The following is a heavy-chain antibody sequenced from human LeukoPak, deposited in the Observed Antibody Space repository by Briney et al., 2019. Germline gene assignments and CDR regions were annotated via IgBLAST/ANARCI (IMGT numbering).Heavy chain of an antibody. CDR2: INHSGST. J-gene: IGHJ4*02. CDR1: GGSFSGYY. Sequence: SETLSLTCAVYGGSFSGYYWSWMRQPPGKGLEGMGEINHSGSTNYNPSLKSRAPISVATSKNQFSLKLSSVTAADTAVYFCARGPPTDYYDSSGFYYVFDYWGQGTLVTVSS. D-gene: IGHD3-22*01. CDR3: ARGPPTDYYDSSGFYYVFDY. V-gene: IGHV4-34*01.